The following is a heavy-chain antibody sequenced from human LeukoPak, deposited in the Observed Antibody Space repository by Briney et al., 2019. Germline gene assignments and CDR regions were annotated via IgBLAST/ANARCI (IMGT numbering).Heavy chain of an antibody. CDR3: ARRVLRNQDFDY. CDR2: MNPNSGNT. J-gene: IGHJ4*02. CDR1: GYTFTSYD. Sequence: ASVKVSCKASGYTFTSYDISWVRQATGQGPEWMGWMNPNSGNTGYAQKFQGRVTMTRNTSISTAYMELSSLRSEDTAVYYCARRVLRNQDFDYWGQGTLVTVSS. D-gene: IGHD1-14*01. V-gene: IGHV1-8*01.